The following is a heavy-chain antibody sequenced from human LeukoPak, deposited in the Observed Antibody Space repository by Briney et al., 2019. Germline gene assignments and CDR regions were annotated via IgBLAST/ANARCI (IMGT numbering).Heavy chain of an antibody. D-gene: IGHD2/OR15-2a*01. J-gene: IGHJ1*01. V-gene: IGHV3-9*01. CDR3: AKGFYDTTFHH. CDR2: ISWNSGSI. CDR1: GFTFDDYA. Sequence: GGSLRLSCAASGFTFDDYAMHWVRQAPGKGLEWVSGISWNSGSIGYADSVKGRFTISRDNAKNSLYLQMNSLRAEDTALYYCAKGFYDTTFHHWGQGTLVTVSS.